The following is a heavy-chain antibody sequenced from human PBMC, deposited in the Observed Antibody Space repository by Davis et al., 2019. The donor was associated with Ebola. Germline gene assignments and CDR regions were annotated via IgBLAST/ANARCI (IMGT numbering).Heavy chain of an antibody. CDR2: ISYDGSNK. CDR3: AREKRFSYYYGMDV. V-gene: IGHV3-30*03. CDR1: GFTFSSYG. D-gene: IGHD3-3*01. Sequence: GGSLRLSCAASGFTFSSYGMHWVRQAPGKGLEWVAVISYDGSNKYYADSVKGRFTISRDNSKNTLYLQMNSLRAEDTAVYYCAREKRFSYYYGMDVWGQGTTVTVSS. J-gene: IGHJ6*02.